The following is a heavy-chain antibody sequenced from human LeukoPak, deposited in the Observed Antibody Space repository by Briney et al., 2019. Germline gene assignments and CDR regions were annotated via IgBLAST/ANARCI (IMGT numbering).Heavy chain of an antibody. Sequence: PGGSLRLSCAASGFTFSSYAMSWVRQAPGKGLEWVSAISGSGGSTYYADSAKGRFTISRDNSKNTLYLQMNSLRVEDTAVYYCARRERLGYSYGRGTLDIWGQGTMVTVSS. CDR3: ARRERLGYSYGRGTLDI. CDR2: ISGSGGST. V-gene: IGHV3-23*01. J-gene: IGHJ3*02. D-gene: IGHD5-18*01. CDR1: GFTFSSYA.